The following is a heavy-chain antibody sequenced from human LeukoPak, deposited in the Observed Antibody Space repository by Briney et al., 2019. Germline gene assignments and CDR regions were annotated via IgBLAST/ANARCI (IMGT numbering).Heavy chain of an antibody. CDR1: DFTFNKDW. Sequence: GGSLRLSCAASDFTFNKDWMNWVRQAPGKGLEWVGRIKSTVDGGTTDYAAPVKGRFTVSRDDSKKTLYLQMNSLKIEDTAEYYCAEGDTAMAVWGQGTLVTVSS. V-gene: IGHV3-15*07. CDR3: AEGDTAMAV. CDR2: IKSTVDGGTT. J-gene: IGHJ4*02. D-gene: IGHD5-18*01.